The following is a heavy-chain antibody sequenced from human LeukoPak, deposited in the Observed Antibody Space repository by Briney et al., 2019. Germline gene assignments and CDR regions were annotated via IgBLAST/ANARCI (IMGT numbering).Heavy chain of an antibody. CDR1: GYTFTGYY. Sequence: ASVKVPCKASGYTFTGYYMHWVRQAPGQGLEWMGRINPNSGGTNYAQKFQGRVTTTRDTSISTAYMEMSRLRSDDTAVYYCAREPNYYDSIMVDYWGQGTLVTVSS. CDR2: INPNSGGT. J-gene: IGHJ4*02. D-gene: IGHD3-22*01. CDR3: AREPNYYDSIMVDY. V-gene: IGHV1-2*06.